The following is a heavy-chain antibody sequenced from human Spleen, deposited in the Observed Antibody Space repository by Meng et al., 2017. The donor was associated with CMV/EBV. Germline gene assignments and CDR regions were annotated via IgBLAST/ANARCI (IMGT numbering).Heavy chain of an antibody. CDR2: ISGSGGST. Sequence: GGSLRLSCAASGFTFTNYAMSWVRQAPGKGLEWVSAISGSGGSTYYADSVKGRFTISRDNSKNTLYLQMNSLRAEDTAVYYCAREGSSLFDYWGQGTLVTVSS. J-gene: IGHJ4*02. CDR3: AREGSSLFDY. V-gene: IGHV3-23*01. CDR1: GFTFTNYA. D-gene: IGHD6-19*01.